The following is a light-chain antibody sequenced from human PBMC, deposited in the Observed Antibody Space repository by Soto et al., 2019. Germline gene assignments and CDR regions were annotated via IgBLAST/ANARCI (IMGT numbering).Light chain of an antibody. V-gene: IGKV1-39*01. Sequence: DIQMTQSPSSLSASVGDRVTITCRASQTVSTYLTWYQQKPGKAHKVLIYGASSLQSGVQSRFSGTGSETDFTLTISSLQPEYFATYYCQQSYSATETFGQGTRVVI. CDR1: QTVSTY. CDR2: GAS. CDR3: QQSYSATET. J-gene: IGKJ1*01.